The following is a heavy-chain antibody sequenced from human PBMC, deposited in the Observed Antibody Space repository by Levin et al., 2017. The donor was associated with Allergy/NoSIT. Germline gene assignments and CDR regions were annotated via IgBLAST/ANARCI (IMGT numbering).Heavy chain of an antibody. V-gene: IGHV3-30-3*01. CDR3: ARTDGEGYCSSTTCYYYSGMDV. CDR2: ISYDGSNK. J-gene: IGHJ6*02. Sequence: GESLKISCAASGFTFSRYAMHWVRQAPGKGLEWVAVISYDGSNKHYADSVKGRFTISRDNSKNTLYLQMNSLRAEDTAVYYCARTDGEGYCSSTTCYYYSGMDVWGQGTTVTVSS. D-gene: IGHD2-2*01. CDR1: GFTFSRYA.